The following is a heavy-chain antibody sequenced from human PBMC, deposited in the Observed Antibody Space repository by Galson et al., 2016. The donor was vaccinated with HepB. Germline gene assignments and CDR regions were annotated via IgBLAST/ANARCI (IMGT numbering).Heavy chain of an antibody. CDR3: ARAYYDSVYGMDV. V-gene: IGHV3-13*01. CDR1: GFSFKNYD. Sequence: SLRLSCAASGFSFKNYDMHWVRQTTGKGLEWVSTIDAAGATYYLGSVKGRFAISRENAKNSLYLQMNSLRAEDTAIYYCARAYYDSVYGMDVWGQGTTVTVSS. CDR2: IDAAGAT. J-gene: IGHJ6*02. D-gene: IGHD3-3*01.